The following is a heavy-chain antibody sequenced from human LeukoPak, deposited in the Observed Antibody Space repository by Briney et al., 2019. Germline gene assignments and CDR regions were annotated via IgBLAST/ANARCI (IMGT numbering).Heavy chain of an antibody. CDR1: GYIFTDYY. CDR2: INPNSGGT. D-gene: IGHD6-19*01. V-gene: IGHV1-2*06. J-gene: IGHJ4*02. CDR3: ARDPRIAVADRFDY. Sequence: GASVKVSCKASGYIFTDYYIHWVRQAPGQGLEWMGRINPNSGGTNYAQKFQGRVTMPRDASISTAYMELSRLRSDDTAVYYCARDPRIAVADRFDYWGQGTLVTVSS.